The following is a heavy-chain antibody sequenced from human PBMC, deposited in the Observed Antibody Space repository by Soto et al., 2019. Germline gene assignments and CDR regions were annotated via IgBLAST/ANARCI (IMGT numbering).Heavy chain of an antibody. CDR2: ISYDGSNK. CDR3: ARDRGCSSTSCYQPYYGMDV. J-gene: IGHJ6*02. CDR1: GFTFSSYA. D-gene: IGHD2-2*01. V-gene: IGHV3-30-3*01. Sequence: VGSLRLSCAASGFTFSSYAMHWVRQAPGKGLEWVAVISYDGSNKYYADSVKGRFTISRDNSKNTLYLQMNSLRAEDTAVYYCARDRGCSSTSCYQPYYGMDVWGQGTTVTV.